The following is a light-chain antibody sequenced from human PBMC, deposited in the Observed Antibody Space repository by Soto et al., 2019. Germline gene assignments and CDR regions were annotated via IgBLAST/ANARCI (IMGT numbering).Light chain of an antibody. CDR2: AAS. CDR1: QSISSY. Sequence: IPINPSPSSLFAFLRDKETIPFRASQSISSYLNWYQQKPGKAPKLLIYAASSLQSGVPSRFSGSGSGTDFTLTISSLQPEDFATYYCQQSYSTPPTFGQGTKVDIK. CDR3: QQSYSTPPT. J-gene: IGKJ1*01. V-gene: IGKV1-39*01.